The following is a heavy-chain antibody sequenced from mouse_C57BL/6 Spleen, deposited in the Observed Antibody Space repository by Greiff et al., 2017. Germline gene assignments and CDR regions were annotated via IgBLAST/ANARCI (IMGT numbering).Heavy chain of an antibody. Sequence: EVQLVESEGGLVQPGRSLKLSCTASGFTFSDYYMAWVRQVPEKGLEWVANINYDGSRTYYLDSLKSRFIISRDNAKNILYLQMSSLQSEDTATYYCARDREFYYDYDGGFDDWGQGTTLTVSS. V-gene: IGHV5-16*01. J-gene: IGHJ2*01. D-gene: IGHD2-4*01. CDR1: GFTFSDYY. CDR3: ARDREFYYDYDGGFDD. CDR2: INYDGSRT.